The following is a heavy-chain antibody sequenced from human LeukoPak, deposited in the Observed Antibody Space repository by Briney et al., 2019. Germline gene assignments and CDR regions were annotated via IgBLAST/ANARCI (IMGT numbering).Heavy chain of an antibody. V-gene: IGHV4-39*07. J-gene: IGHJ4*02. D-gene: IGHD1-26*01. Sequence: PSETLSLTCTVSGGSISSSSYYWGWIRQPPGKGLEWIGSIYYSGSTYYNPSLKSRVTISVDTSKNQFSLKLSSVTAADTAVYYCASLSLGWELGGWGQGTLVTVSS. CDR1: GGSISSSSYY. CDR2: IYYSGST. CDR3: ASLSLGWELGG.